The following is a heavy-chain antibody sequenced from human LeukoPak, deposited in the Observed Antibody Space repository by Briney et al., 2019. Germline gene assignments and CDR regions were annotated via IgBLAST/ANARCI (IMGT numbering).Heavy chain of an antibody. V-gene: IGHV3-21*01. D-gene: IGHD4-17*01. J-gene: IGHJ4*02. CDR1: GFTFINYS. Sequence: PGGSLRLSCTASGFTFINYSMYWVRQAPGKGLEWVSSISTNSAFIYCADSVRGRFTISRNNTENSLYLQMDSLTADDTAVYFCACLRGPSDYWGQGTLVTISS. CDR2: ISTNSAFI. CDR3: ACLRGPSDY.